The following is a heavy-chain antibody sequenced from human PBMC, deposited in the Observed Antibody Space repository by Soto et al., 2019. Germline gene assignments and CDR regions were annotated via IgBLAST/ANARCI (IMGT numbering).Heavy chain of an antibody. D-gene: IGHD3-16*01. Sequence: EVQLVESGGGLVQPGGSLRLSCATSGFPLSTYSMNWVRQAPGKGLEWLSYIGSGNRRITYADSVKGRFTISRDDADNSLYLQMDSLRDEDTAVYYCARDQNWAFDYWGQGTPVTVSS. V-gene: IGHV3-48*02. CDR3: ARDQNWAFDY. J-gene: IGHJ4*02. CDR1: GFPLSTYS. CDR2: IGSGNRRI.